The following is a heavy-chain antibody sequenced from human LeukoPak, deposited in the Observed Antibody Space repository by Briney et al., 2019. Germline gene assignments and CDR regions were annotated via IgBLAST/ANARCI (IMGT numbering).Heavy chain of an antibody. CDR1: GFTFTSYW. D-gene: IGHD1-26*01. CDR2: INPDGSAT. J-gene: IGHJ4*02. Sequence: PGGSLRLSCAASGFTFTSYWMHWVRQAPGKGLVWVSHINPDGSATRYADSVKGRFTISRDNAKTTLYLQMNSLRAEDTAVYYCARDQVGATPIDYWGQGTLVTVPS. CDR3: ARDQVGATPIDY. V-gene: IGHV3-74*01.